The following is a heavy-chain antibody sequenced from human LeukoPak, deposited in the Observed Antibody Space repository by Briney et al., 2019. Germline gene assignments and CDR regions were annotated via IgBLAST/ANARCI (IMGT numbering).Heavy chain of an antibody. J-gene: IGHJ3*02. CDR2: ISSSSSYI. V-gene: IGHV3-21*01. CDR3: ARGGRSGSDAFDI. Sequence: GGSLRLSCAASGFTFSSYSMNWVRQAPGKGLEWVSSISSSSSYIYYADSVKGRFTISRDNAKNSLYLQMSSLRAEDTAVYYCARGGRSGSDAFDIWGQGTMVTVSS. CDR1: GFTFSSYS. D-gene: IGHD1-1*01.